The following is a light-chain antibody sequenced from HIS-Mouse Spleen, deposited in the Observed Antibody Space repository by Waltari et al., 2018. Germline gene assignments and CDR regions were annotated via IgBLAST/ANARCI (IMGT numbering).Light chain of an antibody. V-gene: IGKV3-15*01. CDR3: QQYNNWWT. J-gene: IGKJ1*01. Sequence: IVITQSPATLSVSPGERATLSCRASQSVSSNLAWYQQKPGQAPRLLIYGASTRATGIPARFSGSGSGTEFTLTISSMQSEDFAVYYCQQYNNWWTFGQGTKVEIK. CDR2: GAS. CDR1: QSVSSN.